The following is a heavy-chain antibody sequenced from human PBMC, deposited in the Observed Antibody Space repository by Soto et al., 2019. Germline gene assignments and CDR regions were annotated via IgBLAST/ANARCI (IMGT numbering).Heavy chain of an antibody. CDR1: GGTFSSYA. D-gene: IGHD6-13*01. CDR3: ATTDSIAAALRWFDP. V-gene: IGHV1-69*13. Sequence: ASVKVSCKASGGTFSSYAISWVRQAPGQGLEWMGGIIPIFGTANYAQKFQGRVTITADESTSTAYMELSSLRSEDTAVYYCATTDSIAAALRWFDPWGQGTLVTVSP. CDR2: IIPIFGTA. J-gene: IGHJ5*02.